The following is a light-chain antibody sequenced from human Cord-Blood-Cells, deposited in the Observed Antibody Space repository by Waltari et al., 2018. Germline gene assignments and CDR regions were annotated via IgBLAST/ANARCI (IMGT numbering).Light chain of an antibody. J-gene: IGKJ2*03. V-gene: IGKV1-39*01. Sequence: DIQLTQSPSSLSASVGDSVTITCRASQSISSHLNWYQQKPGKAPKLLIYAASSLQSRVPSRFSGSGSGTDVTLTISSLQPEDFATYYCQQSYSAPYSFGQGTKLEIK. CDR1: QSISSH. CDR3: QQSYSAPYS. CDR2: AAS.